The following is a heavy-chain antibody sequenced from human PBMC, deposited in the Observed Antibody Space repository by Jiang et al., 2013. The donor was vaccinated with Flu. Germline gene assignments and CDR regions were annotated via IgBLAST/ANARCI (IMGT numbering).Heavy chain of an antibody. V-gene: IGHV4-31*03. J-gene: IGHJ6*02. CDR2: IYYSGST. CDR1: GGSISSGGYY. D-gene: IGHD3-3*01. CDR3: ARENRRPLVRGNFGVVENGMDV. Sequence: PGLVKPSQTLSLTCTVSGGSISSGGYYWSWIRQHPGKGLEWIGYIYYSGSTYYNPSLKSRVTISVDTSKNQFSLKLSSVTAADTAVYYCARENRRPLVRGNFGVVENGMDVWGQGTTVTVSS.